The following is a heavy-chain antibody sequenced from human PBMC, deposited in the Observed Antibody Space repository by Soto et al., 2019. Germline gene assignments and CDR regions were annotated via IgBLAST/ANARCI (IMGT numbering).Heavy chain of an antibody. J-gene: IGHJ6*02. Sequence: ASVKVSFKASGYTFTSYGISWVRQAPGQGLEWMGWISAYNGNTNYAQKLQGRVTMTTDTSTSTAYMELRSLRSDDTAVYYCASITMVRGVWDVWGQGTTVTVSS. CDR3: ASITMVRGVWDV. CDR2: ISAYNGNT. CDR1: GYTFTSYG. D-gene: IGHD3-10*01. V-gene: IGHV1-18*01.